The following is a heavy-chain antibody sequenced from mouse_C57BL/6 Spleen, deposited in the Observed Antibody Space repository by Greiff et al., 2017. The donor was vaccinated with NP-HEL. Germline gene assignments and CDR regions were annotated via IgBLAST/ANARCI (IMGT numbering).Heavy chain of an antibody. CDR1: GYTFTSYW. J-gene: IGHJ4*01. V-gene: IGHV1-50*01. CDR2: IDPSDSYT. Sequence: QVQLQQPGAELVKPGASVKLSCKASGYTFTSYWMQWVKQRPGQGLEWIGEIDPSDSYTNYNQKFKGKATLTVDTSSSTAYLQLSSLTSEDSAVYYRARGSSSYGYAMDYWGQGTSVTVSS. D-gene: IGHD3-2*02. CDR3: ARGSSSYGYAMDY.